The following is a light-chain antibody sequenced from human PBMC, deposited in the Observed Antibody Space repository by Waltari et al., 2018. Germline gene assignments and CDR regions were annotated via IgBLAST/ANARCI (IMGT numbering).Light chain of an antibody. J-gene: IGKJ4*01. CDR2: DAS. Sequence: IVFTQSPATLSLSPGERATLSCRASQGISSFLAWYHQKPGQAPRLLVYDASNRATGIPARFSGSGSGADFTLTISSLEPEDFAVYYCQQRTNWPSFGGGTRVELK. V-gene: IGKV3-11*01. CDR1: QGISSF. CDR3: QQRTNWPS.